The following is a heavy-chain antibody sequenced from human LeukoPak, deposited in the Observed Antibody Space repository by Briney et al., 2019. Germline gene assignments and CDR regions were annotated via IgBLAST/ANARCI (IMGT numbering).Heavy chain of an antibody. Sequence: PGGSLRLSWAASGFTFTTYAMTWVRQAPGQGLEWVSSILSGGNTYYAESVKGRFTISRDNSKNTLYVQMNSLRAEDTAVYYCVKSVALGTYYNNDCWGQGALFTVSS. CDR1: GFTFTTYA. D-gene: IGHD3-10*01. V-gene: IGHV3-23*01. J-gene: IGHJ4*02. CDR3: VKSVALGTYYNNDC. CDR2: ILSGGNT.